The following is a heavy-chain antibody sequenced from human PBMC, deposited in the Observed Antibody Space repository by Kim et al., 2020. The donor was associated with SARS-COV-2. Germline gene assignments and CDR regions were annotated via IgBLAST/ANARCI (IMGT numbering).Heavy chain of an antibody. CDR1: DGSFSSSGFY. D-gene: IGHD6-13*01. CDR3: VRHRGTYSSSRQGNYFDY. V-gene: IGHV4-39*01. CDR2: IYYSGAT. Sequence: SETLSLTCTVSDGSFSSSGFYWGWIRQPPGKGLEWIGSIYYSGATYYNPSLKTRVTISIDTSNNQFSLKLSSVTASDTAVYYCVRHRGTYSSSRQGNYFDYWGQGPPVTVSS. J-gene: IGHJ4*02.